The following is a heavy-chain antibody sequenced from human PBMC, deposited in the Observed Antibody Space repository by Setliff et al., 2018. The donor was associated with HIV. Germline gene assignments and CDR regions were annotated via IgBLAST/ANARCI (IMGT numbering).Heavy chain of an antibody. CDR3: ARGMDYYDTSGYYQYYFDY. V-gene: IGHV1-46*01. CDR2: INPTGGST. J-gene: IGHJ4*02. Sequence: EASVKVSCKPSGYSFTNHYMHWVRQAPGQGLEWMGVINPTGGSTRNTQKFQGRVAMTRDTSISTAYMELSRLRSDDTAVYYCARGMDYYDTSGYYQYYFDYWGQGTLVTVSS. D-gene: IGHD3-22*01. CDR1: GYSFTNHY.